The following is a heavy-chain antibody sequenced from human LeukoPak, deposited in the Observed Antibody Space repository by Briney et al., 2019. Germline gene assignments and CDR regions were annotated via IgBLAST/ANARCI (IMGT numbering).Heavy chain of an antibody. Sequence: SETLSLTCTVSGGSISSGSYYWSWIRQPAGKGLEWIGRIYTSGSTNYNPSLKSRVTISVDTSKNQFSLKLSSVTAADTAVYYCARERDYYGSGTPFDYWGQGTLVTVSS. CDR1: GGSISSGSYY. CDR2: IYTSGST. J-gene: IGHJ4*02. CDR3: ARERDYYGSGTPFDY. D-gene: IGHD3-10*01. V-gene: IGHV4-61*02.